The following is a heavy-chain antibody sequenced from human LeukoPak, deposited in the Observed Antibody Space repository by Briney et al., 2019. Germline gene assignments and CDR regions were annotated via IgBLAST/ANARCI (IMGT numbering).Heavy chain of an antibody. CDR3: ARAGPGYSYGYTPFSFDS. V-gene: IGHV4-59*02. D-gene: IGHD5-18*01. CDR1: GGSVTNYY. CDR2: IYYSGNT. J-gene: IGHJ4*02. Sequence: SETLSLTCTVSGGSVTNYYSGWIRQPAGKGLEWMGYIYYSGNTKYNPSLKSRVTISADTSKNLFSLKLSSVTAADTAVYYCARAGPGYSYGYTPFSFDSWGQGTLVTVSS.